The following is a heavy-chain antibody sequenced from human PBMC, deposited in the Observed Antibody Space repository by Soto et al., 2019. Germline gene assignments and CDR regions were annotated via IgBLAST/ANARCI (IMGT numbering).Heavy chain of an antibody. CDR2: ISSGGTNT. V-gene: IGHV3-23*01. CDR1: GFTFSTYA. J-gene: IGHJ4*02. CDR3: VFRVGRDY. Sequence: EVQLLESGGGLLQPGGSLRLSCAASGFTFSTYATSWVRQAPGRGLEWVSAISSGGTNTYYADSVKGRFTIYRDNSKNTLYLQMNSLRAEDTAVYYCVFRVGRDYWGQGTLVTVSS. D-gene: IGHD1-26*01.